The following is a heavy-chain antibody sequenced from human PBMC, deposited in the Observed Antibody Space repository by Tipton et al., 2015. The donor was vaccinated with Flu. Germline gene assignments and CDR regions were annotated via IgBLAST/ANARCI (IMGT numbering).Heavy chain of an antibody. V-gene: IGHV4-59*01. Sequence: TLSLTCTVSGGSISSYYWSWIRQPPGKGLEWIGYIYYSGSTNYNPSLMSRVTISVDTSKNQFSLKLSSVTAADTAVYYCARAPDSIVGATVFDYWGQGTLVTVSS. CDR2: IYYSGST. D-gene: IGHD1-26*01. J-gene: IGHJ4*02. CDR3: ARAPDSIVGATVFDY. CDR1: GGSISSYY.